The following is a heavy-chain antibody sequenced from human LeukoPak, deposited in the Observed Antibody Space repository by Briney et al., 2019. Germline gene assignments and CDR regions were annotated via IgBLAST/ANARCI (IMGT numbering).Heavy chain of an antibody. CDR3: WHPLIQGAVS. Sequence: GGSLRLSCAASGFTFSETWMSWVRQAPGKGLEWVANIRPDGSSGAYVDSVKGRFAISRDNAKSSLSLQMNILRVEDTAVYYCWHPLIQGAVSWGQGTLVTVSS. CDR1: GFTFSETW. CDR2: IRPDGSSG. V-gene: IGHV3-7*01. D-gene: IGHD3-10*01. J-gene: IGHJ5*02.